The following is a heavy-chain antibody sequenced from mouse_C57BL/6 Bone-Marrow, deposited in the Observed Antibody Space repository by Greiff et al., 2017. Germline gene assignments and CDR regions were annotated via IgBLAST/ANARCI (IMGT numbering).Heavy chain of an antibody. CDR1: GYTFTSYG. CDR2: IYPGSGNT. Sequence: VQLQQSGAELARPGASVKLSCKASGYTFTSYGISWVKQRTGQGLEWIGEIYPGSGNTYYNEKFKGKATMTADKSSSTAYMELRSLTSEDSAVYYCARERLGRYDMDYWGQGTALTVSS. CDR3: ARERLGRYDMDY. J-gene: IGHJ2*01. D-gene: IGHD2-14*01. V-gene: IGHV1-81*01.